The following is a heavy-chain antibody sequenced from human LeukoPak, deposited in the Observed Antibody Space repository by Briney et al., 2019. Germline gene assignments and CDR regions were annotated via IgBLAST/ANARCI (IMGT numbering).Heavy chain of an antibody. CDR2: ISGSGASS. CDR1: GFTFSSFP. J-gene: IGHJ4*02. Sequence: PGGSLGLSCAASGFTFSSFPMGWVRQAPGKGLEWVSTISGSGASSYYADSVKGRLTISRDNSRNTLYLQMNNLRAEDTAVYFCAKSARITIFGMIRDWGQGTLVTVSS. V-gene: IGHV3-23*01. D-gene: IGHD3-3*01. CDR3: AKSARITIFGMIRD.